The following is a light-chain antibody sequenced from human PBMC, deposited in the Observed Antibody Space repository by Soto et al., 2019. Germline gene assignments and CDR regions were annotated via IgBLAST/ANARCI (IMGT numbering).Light chain of an antibody. CDR3: QQYSSLPHT. CDR1: QSVSNSY. Sequence: ESVLTQSPGTLSLSPGERATLSCRASQSVSNSYFAWYQRKPGQAPRLLIYGISSRATGIPDRFSGSGSGTDFTLTISRLEPEDFVVYYCQQYSSLPHTFGQGTKLEGK. CDR2: GIS. V-gene: IGKV3-20*01. J-gene: IGKJ2*01.